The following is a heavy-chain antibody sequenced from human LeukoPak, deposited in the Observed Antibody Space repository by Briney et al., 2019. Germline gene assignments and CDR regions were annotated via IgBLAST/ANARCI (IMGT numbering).Heavy chain of an antibody. Sequence: GESLQISCKGTGSHFTSYWIAWVRQMPGKGLEWMGIIYPGDSDTRYSPSFQGQVTISADKSSSTAYLQWSSLKASDTAMYYCARAYGAQLGYWGQGTLGTVSS. CDR1: GSHFTSYW. CDR3: ARAYGAQLGY. V-gene: IGHV5-51*01. D-gene: IGHD4-17*01. J-gene: IGHJ4*02. CDR2: IYPGDSDT.